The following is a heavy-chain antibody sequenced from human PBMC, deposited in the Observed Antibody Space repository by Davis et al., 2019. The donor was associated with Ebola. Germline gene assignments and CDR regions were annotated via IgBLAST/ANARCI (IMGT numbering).Heavy chain of an antibody. Sequence: PSETLSLTCAVSGGSISSGGYSWSWIRQPPGKGLEWIGYIYHSGSTYYNPSLKSRVTISVDRSKNQFSLKLSSVTAADTAVYYCARGGGYTNTHFDYWGQGTLVTVSS. CDR3: ARGGGYTNTHFDY. V-gene: IGHV4-30-2*01. J-gene: IGHJ4*02. CDR1: GGSISSGGYS. CDR2: IYHSGST. D-gene: IGHD5-12*01.